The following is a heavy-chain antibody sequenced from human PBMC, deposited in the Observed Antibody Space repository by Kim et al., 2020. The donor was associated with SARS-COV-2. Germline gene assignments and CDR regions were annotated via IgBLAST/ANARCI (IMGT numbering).Heavy chain of an antibody. V-gene: IGHV4-59*09. J-gene: IGHJ4*02. CDR2: YSGSA. CDR3: AGGFDY. Sequence: YSGSANYNPALKRRVTRSVDTSKDQFSLKLSSVTAADTAVYYCAGGFDYWGQGTLVTVSS.